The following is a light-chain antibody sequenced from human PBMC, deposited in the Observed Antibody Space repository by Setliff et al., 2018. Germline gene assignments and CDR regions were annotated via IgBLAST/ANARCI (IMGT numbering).Light chain of an antibody. CDR2: DVS. V-gene: IGLV2-14*03. CDR3: CSYAGTLYV. Sequence: QSALTQPASMSGSPGQSITISCTGTSSDIGAYTYVSWYQQHPGKAPKLLISDVSYRPSGVSHRFSGSKSGNTASLTISGLQAEDEADYYCCSYAGTLYVFGIGTKV. J-gene: IGLJ1*01. CDR1: SSDIGAYTY.